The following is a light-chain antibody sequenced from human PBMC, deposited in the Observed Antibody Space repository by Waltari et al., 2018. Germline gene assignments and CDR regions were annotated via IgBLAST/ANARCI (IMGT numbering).Light chain of an antibody. J-gene: IGKJ2*03. CDR1: QSISNY. Sequence: DLQMTQSPSTPPASVGDTITITRRASQSISNYLAWYQQKPGKAPQLLLYKASSSGSGVPSRFSGSGSGTEFTLTISSLQPDDFATYYCQQYNTYSSFGQGTKLEIK. CDR3: QQYNTYSS. CDR2: KAS. V-gene: IGKV1-5*03.